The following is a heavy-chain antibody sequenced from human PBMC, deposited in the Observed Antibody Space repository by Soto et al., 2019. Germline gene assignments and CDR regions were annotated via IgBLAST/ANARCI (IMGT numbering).Heavy chain of an antibody. CDR3: AYRALYSGSYWDGGYFDY. D-gene: IGHD1-26*01. V-gene: IGHV2-5*02. CDR1: GFSLYTSGVG. Sequence: QIALEESGPTRVKPTQTLAVTCTFSGFSLYTSGVGVGWIRQPPGKALEWLAVIYWDDDKCYSPSLKSRLTITKDTSKNQVVLTMTNMDPVDTATYYCAYRALYSGSYWDGGYFDYWGQGTLVTVSS. J-gene: IGHJ4*02. CDR2: IYWDDDK.